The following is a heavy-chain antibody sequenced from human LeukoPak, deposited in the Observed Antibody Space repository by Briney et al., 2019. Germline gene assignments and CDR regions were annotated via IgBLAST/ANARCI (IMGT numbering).Heavy chain of an antibody. CDR2: MNPNSGNT. CDR1: GYTFTSYD. CDR3: ARALGGGYSGYAPGYYYYYYMDV. J-gene: IGHJ6*03. V-gene: IGHV1-8*03. D-gene: IGHD5-12*01. Sequence: ASVKVSCKASGYTFTSYDINWVRQATRQGLEWMGWMNPNSGNTGYAQKFQGRVTITRNTSISTAYMELSSLRSEDTAVYYCARALGGGYSGYAPGYYYYYYMDVWGKGTTVTVSS.